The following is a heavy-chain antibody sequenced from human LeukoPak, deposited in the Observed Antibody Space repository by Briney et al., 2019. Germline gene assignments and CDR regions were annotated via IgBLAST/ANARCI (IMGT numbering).Heavy chain of an antibody. Sequence: PSETLSLTCTVSGGSISSSSYYWGWIRQPPGKGLEWIVEINQSGSTNYNPSLKSRVTISVDTSKNQFSLKLSSVTAADTAVYYCARSPYRVLDYWGQGTLVTVSS. CDR3: ARSPYRVLDY. D-gene: IGHD2-2*01. V-gene: IGHV4-39*07. CDR1: GGSISSSSYY. J-gene: IGHJ4*02. CDR2: INQSGST.